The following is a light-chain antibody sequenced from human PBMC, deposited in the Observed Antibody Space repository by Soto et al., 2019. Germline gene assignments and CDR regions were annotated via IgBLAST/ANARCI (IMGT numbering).Light chain of an antibody. J-gene: IGKJ2*01. CDR3: QQYYSTPMYT. V-gene: IGKV4-1*01. Sequence: DIVMTQSPDPLAVSLGERATINCKSSQRVLYGPNNENYLAWYQQKPGQPPKLLIYWASTRESGVPDRFSGSGSGTDFTLTISSLQAEDVAVYYCQQYYSTPMYTFGQGTKLEIK. CDR2: WAS. CDR1: QRVLYGPNNENY.